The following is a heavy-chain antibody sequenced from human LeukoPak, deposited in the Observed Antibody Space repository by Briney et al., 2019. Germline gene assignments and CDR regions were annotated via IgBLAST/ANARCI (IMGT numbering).Heavy chain of an antibody. D-gene: IGHD6-13*01. J-gene: IGHJ4*02. Sequence: ASVKVSCKASGYTFTGYYMHWVRQAPGQGLEWMGWMNPNSGNTGYAQKFQGRVTMTRNTSISTAYMELSSLRSEDTAVYYCARKRRGYSSSWPPDYWGQGTLVTVSS. CDR3: ARKRRGYSSSWPPDY. V-gene: IGHV1-8*02. CDR1: GYTFTGYY. CDR2: MNPNSGNT.